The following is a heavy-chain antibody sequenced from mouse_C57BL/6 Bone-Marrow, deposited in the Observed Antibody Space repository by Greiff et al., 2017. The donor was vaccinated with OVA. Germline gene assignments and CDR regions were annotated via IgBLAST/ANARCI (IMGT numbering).Heavy chain of an antibody. J-gene: IGHJ4*01. CDR2: IDTAVSDT. Sequence: QVQLQQPGAELVMPGASVKLSCKASGSTFTSYWMLWVKQRPGQGLEWIGAIDTAVSDTNYNQKFKGKSTLTEGKSSSTAHMQLSSLTSADSAVYDCARGGIEWLPAMDYRGQGTSVTVAS. CDR3: ARGGIEWLPAMDY. V-gene: IGHV1-69*01. CDR1: GSTFTSYW. D-gene: IGHD2-2*01.